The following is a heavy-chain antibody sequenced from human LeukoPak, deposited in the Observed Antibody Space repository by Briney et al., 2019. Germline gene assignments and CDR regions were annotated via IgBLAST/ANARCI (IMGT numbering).Heavy chain of an antibody. D-gene: IGHD3-3*01. CDR3: AKIDDDSGYYYEYFQF. J-gene: IGHJ1*01. CDR1: GGTFRNSG. Sequence: SVKVSCKASGGTFRNSGISWVRQAPGQGLEYVGRIIPILDITEYGKTSPGRVTITADTATDTFYMELSGLRSEDTAVYYCAKIDDDSGYYYEYFQFWGQGTLITVS. CDR2: IIPILDIT. V-gene: IGHV1-69*04.